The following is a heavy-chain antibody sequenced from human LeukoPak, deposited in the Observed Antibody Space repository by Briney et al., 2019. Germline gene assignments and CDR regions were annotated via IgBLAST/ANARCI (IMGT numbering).Heavy chain of an antibody. D-gene: IGHD3-10*01. J-gene: IGHJ4*02. CDR3: ARVPTPRRRGPPDY. CDR2: ISAYNGNT. Sequence: GASVKVSCKASGYTFTSYGISWVRQAPGQGLEWMGWISAYNGNTNYAQKPQGRVTMTTDTSTSTAYMELRSLRSDDTAVYYCARVPTPRRRGPPDYWGQGTLVTVSS. V-gene: IGHV1-18*01. CDR1: GYTFTSYG.